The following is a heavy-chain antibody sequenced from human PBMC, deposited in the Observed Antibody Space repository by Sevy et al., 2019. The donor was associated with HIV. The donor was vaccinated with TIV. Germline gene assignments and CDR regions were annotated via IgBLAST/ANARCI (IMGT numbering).Heavy chain of an antibody. CDR1: GYTFTSYD. CDR2: VRAYNGNK. Sequence: ASVKVSCKASGYTFTSYDITWVRQAPGQGLEWMGRVRAYNGNKNYAQKLQGRVTMTTDTSTSTAYMELRSRRSDDTAVYYCAGWDGRDYCFFDYWGQGTLVTVSS. D-gene: IGHD2-21*01. CDR3: AGWDGRDYCFFDY. J-gene: IGHJ4*02. V-gene: IGHV1-18*01.